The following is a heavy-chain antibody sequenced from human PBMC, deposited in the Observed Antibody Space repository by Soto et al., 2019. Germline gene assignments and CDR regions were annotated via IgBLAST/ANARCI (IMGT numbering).Heavy chain of an antibody. V-gene: IGHV3-7*01. CDR2: INQDGSER. D-gene: IGHD3-10*01. CDR3: VKDNRGSY. Sequence: GGALRLSCAASGFTFSTCWMMWVRQAPGKGLEWVANINQDGSERYYVDSVKGRFTISRDNAKNSLYLQMNCLRAEDTAVYYCVKDNRGSYWGQGTLVTVSS. CDR1: GFTFSTCW. J-gene: IGHJ4*02.